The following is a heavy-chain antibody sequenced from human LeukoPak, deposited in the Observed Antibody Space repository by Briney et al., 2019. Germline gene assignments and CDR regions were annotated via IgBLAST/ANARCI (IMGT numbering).Heavy chain of an antibody. J-gene: IGHJ6*03. Sequence: ASVKVSCKASGNTLSNYDINWVRQATGRGLEWMGWMNPSSGNTGYAQKFQGRLTITWNTSINTAYMELSSLRSEDTAVYYCARGRRGSRLYYYYYYMDVWGKGTTVTVSS. V-gene: IGHV1-8*03. CDR3: ARGRRGSRLYYYYYYMDV. CDR1: GNTLSNYD. D-gene: IGHD3-10*01. CDR2: MNPSSGNT.